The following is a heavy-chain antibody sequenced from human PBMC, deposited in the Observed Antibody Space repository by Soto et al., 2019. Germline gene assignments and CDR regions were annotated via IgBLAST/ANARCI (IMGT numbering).Heavy chain of an antibody. CDR1: GFAFSTYA. J-gene: IGHJ6*02. Sequence: LRLSCAASGFAFSTYAMTWVRQAPGKGLEWVSVISGSGGSSYYAASVKGRFTISRDNSKNTLYLQMNGLRAEDTALYYCAKVTKRAAAGRYEYYKYGMDVWGQGTTVTVSS. V-gene: IGHV3-23*01. D-gene: IGHD6-13*01. CDR2: ISGSGGSS. CDR3: AKVTKRAAAGRYEYYKYGMDV.